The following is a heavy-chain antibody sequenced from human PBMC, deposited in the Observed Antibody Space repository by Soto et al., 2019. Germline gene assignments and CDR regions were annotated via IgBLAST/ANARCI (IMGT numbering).Heavy chain of an antibody. CDR2: IVVGSGNT. J-gene: IGHJ6*02. V-gene: IGHV1-58*01. CDR1: GFTFTSSA. Sequence: SVKLSCKASGFTFTSSAVQWVRQARGQRLEWIGWIVVGSGNTNYAQKFQERVTITRDMSTSTAYMELSSLRSEDTAVYYCAAVPNVVIRYSSSWYRGSNYYYYYGMDVWGQGTTVTVSS. CDR3: AAVPNVVIRYSSSWYRGSNYYYYYGMDV. D-gene: IGHD6-13*01.